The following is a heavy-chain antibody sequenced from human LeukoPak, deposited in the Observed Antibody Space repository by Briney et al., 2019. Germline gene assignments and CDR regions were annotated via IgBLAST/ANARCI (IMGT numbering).Heavy chain of an antibody. CDR1: GFTFSDYY. CDR3: ARRAGEYSHPYDY. V-gene: IGHV3-53*01. D-gene: IGHD4-17*01. Sequence: PGGSLRLSCAASGFTFSDYYMSWIRQAPGKGLEWVSFIYSGGNTHYSDSVKGRFTISRDNSKNTLYLHMNSLRAEDTAVYYCARRAGEYSHPYDYWGQGTLVTVSS. CDR2: IYSGGNT. J-gene: IGHJ4*02.